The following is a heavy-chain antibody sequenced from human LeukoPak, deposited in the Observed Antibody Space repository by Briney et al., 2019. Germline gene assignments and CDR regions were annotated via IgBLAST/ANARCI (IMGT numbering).Heavy chain of an antibody. CDR1: GYSFTSYA. D-gene: IGHD3-9*01. CDR3: ARIRYFDWLSNDFDY. J-gene: IGHJ4*02. Sequence: ASVKVSCKASGYSFTSYAMNWVRQAPGQGLEWMGWINTNTGNPTYAQGFTGRFVFSLDTSVSTAYLQISSLKAEDTAVYYCARIRYFDWLSNDFDYWGQGTLVTVSS. CDR2: INTNTGNP. V-gene: IGHV7-4-1*02.